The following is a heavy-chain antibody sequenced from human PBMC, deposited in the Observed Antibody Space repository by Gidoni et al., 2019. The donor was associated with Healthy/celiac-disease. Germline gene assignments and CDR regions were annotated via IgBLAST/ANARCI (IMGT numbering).Heavy chain of an antibody. Sequence: EVQLVESGGGLVKPGGSLRLSCAASGFTFSSYSMNWVRQAPGKGLEWVSSISSSSSYIYYADSVKGRFTISRDNAKNSLYLQMNSLRAEDTAVYYCARDDGGYTNWAFDYWGQGTLVTVSS. CDR3: ARDDGGYTNWAFDY. J-gene: IGHJ4*02. V-gene: IGHV3-21*01. CDR2: ISSSSSYI. D-gene: IGHD4-17*01. CDR1: GFTFSSYS.